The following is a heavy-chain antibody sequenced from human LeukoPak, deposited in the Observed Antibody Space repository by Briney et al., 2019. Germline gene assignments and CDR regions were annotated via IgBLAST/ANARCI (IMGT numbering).Heavy chain of an antibody. Sequence: GESLKISCKGSGYRFTSYWIGWVRQMPGKGLEWMGIIYPGDSDTRYSPSFQGQVTISADKSISTAYLQWSSLKASDTATYYCARLVASSGYYIDAFDIWGQGTMVTVSS. D-gene: IGHD3-22*01. J-gene: IGHJ3*02. CDR3: ARLVASSGYYIDAFDI. CDR2: IYPGDSDT. V-gene: IGHV5-51*01. CDR1: GYRFTSYW.